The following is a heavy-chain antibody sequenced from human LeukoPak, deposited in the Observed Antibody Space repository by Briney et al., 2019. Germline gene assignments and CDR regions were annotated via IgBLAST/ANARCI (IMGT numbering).Heavy chain of an antibody. CDR3: VRHRDYSSSSGAGH. Sequence: GGSLRLSCAASGFTFSSYAMSWVRQAPGKGLEWVSTISASGGSTYYADSVQGRFTISRDNSKNTLYLQMNSLRAEDTAVHYCVRHRDYSSSSGAGHWGQGTLVAVSS. J-gene: IGHJ4*02. V-gene: IGHV3-23*01. CDR2: ISASGGST. CDR1: GFTFSSYA. D-gene: IGHD6-6*01.